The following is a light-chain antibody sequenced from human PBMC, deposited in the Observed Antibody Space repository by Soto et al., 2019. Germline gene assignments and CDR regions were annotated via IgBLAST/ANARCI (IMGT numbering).Light chain of an antibody. CDR2: NNN. V-gene: IGLV1-44*01. CDR3: AAWDDSLNGVV. Sequence: QAVVTQPPSASGTPGQRVTIACSGSSSNIGSTTVKWYQQLPGTAPKLLIYNNNQRPSGVPDRFSGSKSGTSASLAISGLQSKDEADYYCAAWDDSLNGVVFGGGTKLTVL. J-gene: IGLJ3*02. CDR1: SSNIGSTT.